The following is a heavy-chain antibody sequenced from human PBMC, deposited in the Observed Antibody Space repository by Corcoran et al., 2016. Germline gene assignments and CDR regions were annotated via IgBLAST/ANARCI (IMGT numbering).Heavy chain of an antibody. CDR3: SLGRYGFYYYDYGMNV. Sequence: EVQLVESGGGLVKPGGSLRLSCAASGFTFSNAWMNWVRQAPGKGLEWVGRIKSKTDGGKTEYAAPVKGRFTISRDDSKNTLYLKMNSLKTEDTAVYYCSLGRYGFYYYDYGMNVWGQGTTVTISS. CDR2: IKSKTDGGKT. J-gene: IGHJ6*02. V-gene: IGHV3-15*07. CDR1: GFTFSNAW. D-gene: IGHD5-18*01.